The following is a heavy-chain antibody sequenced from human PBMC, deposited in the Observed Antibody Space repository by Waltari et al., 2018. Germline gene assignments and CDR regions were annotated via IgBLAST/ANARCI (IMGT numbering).Heavy chain of an antibody. V-gene: IGHV1-3*02. CDR3: ASGDVAVADTIDY. CDR1: GYILTKYG. Sequence: VQLVQSGAEVKKPGASVKVSCKASGYILTKYGIHWVRQAPGQRLAWMGWRNGGNDKTRYSQEFQDRVTITRDTSATIVNMELSNLRLDDIGIYYCASGDVAVADTIDYWGQGTLVTVSS. J-gene: IGHJ4*02. D-gene: IGHD6-19*01. CDR2: RNGGNDKT.